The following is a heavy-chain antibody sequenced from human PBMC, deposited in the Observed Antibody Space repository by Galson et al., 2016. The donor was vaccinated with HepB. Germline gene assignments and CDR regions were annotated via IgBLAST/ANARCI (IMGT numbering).Heavy chain of an antibody. CDR3: ARGGKVESAVIDYYDYHGMDV. J-gene: IGHJ6*02. CDR2: IYHSGST. V-gene: IGHV4-4*02. D-gene: IGHD1-26*01. CDR1: GDSISNFNW. Sequence: SETLSLTCAVSGDSISNFNWWNWVRQPPGKGLEWIGEIYHSGSTNYNPSLNSRVTIPVDKSKNQFSLKLSSVTAADTAVYYCARGGKVESAVIDYYDYHGMDVWGQGTTVTVSS.